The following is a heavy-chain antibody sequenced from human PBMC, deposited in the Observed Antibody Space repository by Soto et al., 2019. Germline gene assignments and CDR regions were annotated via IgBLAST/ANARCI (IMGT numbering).Heavy chain of an antibody. CDR1: GYTFTSYA. Sequence: QVQLVQSGAEVKKPGASVKVSCKASGYTFTSYAMHWVRQAPGQRLEWMGWINAGNGNTKYSQKFQGRVTITRETAASTAYMELSSLRSEDTAVYYCARTSGYYFYDYWGQGTLVTVSS. CDR2: INAGNGNT. J-gene: IGHJ4*02. CDR3: ARTSGYYFYDY. D-gene: IGHD3-3*01. V-gene: IGHV1-3*01.